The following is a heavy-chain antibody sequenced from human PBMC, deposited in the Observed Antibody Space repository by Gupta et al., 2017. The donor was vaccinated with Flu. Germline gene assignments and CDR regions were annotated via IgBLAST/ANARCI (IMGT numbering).Heavy chain of an antibody. V-gene: IGHV3-21*01. J-gene: IGHJ4*02. D-gene: IGHD6-19*01. CDR2: ISSSSSYI. CDR3: ARDLKRLSSGWSGSDY. Sequence: YSMNWVRQAPGKGLEWVSSISSSSSYIYYADSVKGRFTISRDNAKNSLYLQMNSLRAEDTAVYYCARDLKRLSSGWSGSDYWGQGTLVTVSS. CDR1: YS.